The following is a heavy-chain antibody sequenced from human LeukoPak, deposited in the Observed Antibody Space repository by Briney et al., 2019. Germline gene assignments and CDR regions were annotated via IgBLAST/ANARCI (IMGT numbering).Heavy chain of an antibody. CDR1: GYTXTSYG. V-gene: IGHV1-18*01. Sequence: ASVKVSCKASGYTXTSYGISWVRQAPGQGLEWMGWISAYNGNTNYAQKLQGRVTMATDTSTSTAYMELRSLRSDDTAVYYCARDATDGSYYNYWGQGTLVTVSS. D-gene: IGHD1-26*01. CDR3: ARDATDGSYYNY. CDR2: ISAYNGNT. J-gene: IGHJ4*02.